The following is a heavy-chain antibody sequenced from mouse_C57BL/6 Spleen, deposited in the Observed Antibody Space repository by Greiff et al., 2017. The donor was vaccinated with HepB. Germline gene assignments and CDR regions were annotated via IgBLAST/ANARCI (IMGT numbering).Heavy chain of an antibody. Sequence: EVKLMESGGGLVQPGGSLKLSCAASGFTFSDYYMYWVRQTPEKRLEWVAYISNGGGSTYYPDTVKGRFTISRDNAKNTLYLQMSRLKSEDTAMYYCAKPYDYDEDYYAMDYWGQGTSVTVSS. D-gene: IGHD2-4*01. CDR3: AKPYDYDEDYYAMDY. CDR2: ISNGGGST. V-gene: IGHV5-12*01. J-gene: IGHJ4*01. CDR1: GFTFSDYY.